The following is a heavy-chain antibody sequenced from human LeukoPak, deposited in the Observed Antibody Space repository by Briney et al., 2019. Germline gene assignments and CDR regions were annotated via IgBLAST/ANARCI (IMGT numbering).Heavy chain of an antibody. CDR3: ARDRGVGATPDDYYFDY. CDR2: ISAYNGNT. V-gene: IGHV1-18*01. D-gene: IGHD1-26*01. Sequence: ASVKVSCKASGYTFTSYGISWVRQAPGQGLEWMGWISAYNGNTNYAQKLQGRVTMTTDTSTSTAYMELRSLRSDDTAVYYCARDRGVGATPDDYYFDYWGQGTLVTVSS. CDR1: GYTFTSYG. J-gene: IGHJ4*02.